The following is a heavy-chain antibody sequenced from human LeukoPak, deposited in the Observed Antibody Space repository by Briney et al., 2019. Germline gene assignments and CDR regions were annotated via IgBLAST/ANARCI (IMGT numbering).Heavy chain of an antibody. V-gene: IGHV3-23*01. J-gene: IGHJ4*02. CDR1: GLTFSIYA. CDR3: AKDLSYGFDY. Sequence: GGSLRLSCAASGLTFSIYAMSWVRQAPGKGLEWVSAISATDSRPYYADSVKGRFTISRDNSKSTLYLQLNGLRGEDTAIYYCAKDLSYGFDYWGQGTLVTVSS. CDR2: ISATDSRP. D-gene: IGHD5-18*01.